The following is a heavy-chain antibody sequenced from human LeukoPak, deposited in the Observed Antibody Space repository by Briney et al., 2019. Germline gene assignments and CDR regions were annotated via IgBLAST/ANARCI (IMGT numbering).Heavy chain of an antibody. D-gene: IGHD6-13*01. Sequence: AGGSLRLSCAASGFTFNSYAMSWVRQAPGKGLEWVSGISGSGGSTYYADSVKGRFTISRDNSKNKLYLQMISLRADDTAVYYCAKFPGSWYRGFFDYWGQGTLVTVSS. CDR2: ISGSGGST. CDR3: AKFPGSWYRGFFDY. CDR1: GFTFNSYA. J-gene: IGHJ4*02. V-gene: IGHV3-23*01.